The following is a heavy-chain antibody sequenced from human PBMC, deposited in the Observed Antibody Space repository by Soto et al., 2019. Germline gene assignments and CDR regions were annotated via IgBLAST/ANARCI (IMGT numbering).Heavy chain of an antibody. CDR2: ISSSSSYT. V-gene: IGHV3-21*04. Sequence: GGSLRLSCAASGFTFSTYSMNWVRQAPGKGLEWVSSISSSSSYTYYADSVKGRFTISRANAKNTVYLQMNSLRAEDTALYYCAKSATVTTTVLDFWGQGTLVTVSS. D-gene: IGHD4-17*01. CDR1: GFTFSTYS. CDR3: AKSATVTTTVLDF. J-gene: IGHJ4*02.